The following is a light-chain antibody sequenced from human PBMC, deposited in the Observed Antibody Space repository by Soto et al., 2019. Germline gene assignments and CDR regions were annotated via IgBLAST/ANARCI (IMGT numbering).Light chain of an antibody. J-gene: IGKJ1*01. CDR2: SAS. CDR1: QSVGTS. CDR3: QQRSTWPPWT. V-gene: IGKV3-11*01. Sequence: EVVLTQSPATLSLSPGERATLSCRASQSVGTSLAWYQQRPGQPPRLLIHSASNRASGIPSRFSGSGSGTDFTLTIHNPEPEDFAVYYCQQRSTWPPWTFGLGTKVEIK.